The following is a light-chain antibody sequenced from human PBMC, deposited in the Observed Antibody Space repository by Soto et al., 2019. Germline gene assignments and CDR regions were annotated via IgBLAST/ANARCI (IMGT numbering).Light chain of an antibody. J-gene: IGKJ1*01. V-gene: IGKV3-15*01. CDR3: QQYKNWPRT. CDR1: ESVDIN. Sequence: EIVLTQSPATLSVSPGERVTLSCRASESVDINLAWYQQKPGQAPRLLIYGASTRATDMPGTFSGRGSGTEFTLTISSLQSEDFAVYYCQQYKNWPRTFGHGTKVEIK. CDR2: GAS.